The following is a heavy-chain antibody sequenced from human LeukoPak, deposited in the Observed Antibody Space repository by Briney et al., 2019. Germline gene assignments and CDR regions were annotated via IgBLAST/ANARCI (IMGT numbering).Heavy chain of an antibody. Sequence: GGSLRLSCAASGFSVSKNYMSWVRQAPGKGLEWVSVIYGAGKTHYADSVKGRFNISRDKSKNTLYLQMNSLRAEDTAVYYCARDTYYGSGSYYRYTFDSWGQGTMVTVSS. CDR3: ARDTYYGSGSYYRYTFDS. CDR1: GFSVSKNY. J-gene: IGHJ4*02. D-gene: IGHD3-10*01. V-gene: IGHV3-53*01. CDR2: IYGAGKT.